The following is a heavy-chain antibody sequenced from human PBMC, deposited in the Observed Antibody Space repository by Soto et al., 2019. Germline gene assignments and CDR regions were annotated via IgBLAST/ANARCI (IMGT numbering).Heavy chain of an antibody. Sequence: ASVKVSCKAIGYSFTRHYMHWVRQAPGQGLEWMGTIFPGGVNIAYAQKFEGRVTMTKDTTTSTVYMELNSLTSEDTAVYYCASSHIAAAPYGMDVWGQGTTVTVSS. CDR1: GYSFTRHY. D-gene: IGHD6-13*01. J-gene: IGHJ6*02. CDR3: ASSHIAAAPYGMDV. CDR2: IFPGGVNI. V-gene: IGHV1-46*01.